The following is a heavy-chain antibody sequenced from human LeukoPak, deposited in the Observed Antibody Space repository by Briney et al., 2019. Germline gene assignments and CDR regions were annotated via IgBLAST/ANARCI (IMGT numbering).Heavy chain of an antibody. Sequence: ASVKASCKVSGNTLTELSMHWVRQAPGQGLEWMGIINPSGGSTSYAQKFQGRVTMTRDTSTSTVYMELSSLRSEDTAVYYCARTVRNGGNFDYWGQGTLVTVSS. J-gene: IGHJ4*02. CDR2: INPSGGST. V-gene: IGHV1-46*01. CDR1: GNTLTELS. D-gene: IGHD1-1*01. CDR3: ARTVRNGGNFDY.